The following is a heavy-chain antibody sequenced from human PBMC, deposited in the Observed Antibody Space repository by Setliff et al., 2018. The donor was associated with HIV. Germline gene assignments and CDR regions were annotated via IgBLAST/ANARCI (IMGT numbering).Heavy chain of an antibody. D-gene: IGHD6-19*01. V-gene: IGHV4-31*03. CDR2: IYYSGST. CDR1: GGSISSGAYY. J-gene: IGHJ4*02. Sequence: SETLSLTCTVSGGSISSGAYYWSWIRQHPGKGLEWIGYIYYSGSTYYNPSLKSRVTISVDTSKNQFSLKLSSVTAADTAVYYCASQPAYSTDWYPPGYFDFWGQGTLVTVSS. CDR3: ASQPAYSTDWYPPGYFDF.